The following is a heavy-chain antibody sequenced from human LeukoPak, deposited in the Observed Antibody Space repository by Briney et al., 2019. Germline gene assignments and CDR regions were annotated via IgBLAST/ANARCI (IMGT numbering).Heavy chain of an antibody. CDR2: IIPIFGTA. V-gene: IGHV1-69*13. Sequence: SVKVSCKASGGTFSSYAISWVRQAPGQGLEWMGGIIPIFGTANYAQKFQGRVTITADESTSTAYMELSSLRSEDTAVYYRARSTVAGNAGYFQHWGQGTLVTVSS. CDR3: ARSTVAGNAGYFQH. J-gene: IGHJ1*01. D-gene: IGHD6-19*01. CDR1: GGTFSSYA.